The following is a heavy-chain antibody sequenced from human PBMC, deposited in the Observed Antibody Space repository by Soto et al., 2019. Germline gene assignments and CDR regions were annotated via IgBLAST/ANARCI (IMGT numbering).Heavy chain of an antibody. J-gene: IGHJ6*02. V-gene: IGHV3-11*01. CDR2: ISSSGSTI. Sequence: GSLRLSCAASGFTFSDYYMSWIRQAPGKGLEWVSYISSSGSTIYYADSVKGRFTISRDNAKNSLYLQMNSLRAEDTAVYYCARDQWHYDFWSGYYSGYYYGMDVWGQGTTVTVS. CDR1: GFTFSDYY. D-gene: IGHD3-3*01. CDR3: ARDQWHYDFWSGYYSGYYYGMDV.